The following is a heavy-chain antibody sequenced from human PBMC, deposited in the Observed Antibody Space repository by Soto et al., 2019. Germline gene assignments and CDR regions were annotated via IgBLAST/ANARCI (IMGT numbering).Heavy chain of an antibody. D-gene: IGHD6-19*01. CDR3: ARSAYSSGWYEGYGMDV. Sequence: GASVKVSCKASGGTFSSYAISWVRQAPGQGLEWMGGIIPIFGTANYAQKFQGRVTITADESTSTAYMELSSLRSEDTAVYYCARSAYSSGWYEGYGMDVWGQGTTVTVSS. CDR2: IIPIFGTA. J-gene: IGHJ6*02. V-gene: IGHV1-69*13. CDR1: GGTFSSYA.